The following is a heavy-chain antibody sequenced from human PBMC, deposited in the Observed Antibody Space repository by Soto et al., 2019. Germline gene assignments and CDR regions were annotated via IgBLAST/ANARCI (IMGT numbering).Heavy chain of an antibody. CDR2: ISYDGSNK. V-gene: IGHV3-30-3*01. J-gene: IGHJ6*02. CDR1: GFTFSSYA. D-gene: IGHD7-27*01. CDR3: ARLTRRDYYYGMDV. Sequence: QVQLVESGGGVVQPGRSLRLSCAASGFTFSSYAMHWVRQAPGKGLEWVAVISYDGSNKYYADSVKGRFTISRDNSKNTLYLQMNSLRAEDTAVYYCARLTRRDYYYGMDVWGQGTTVTVSS.